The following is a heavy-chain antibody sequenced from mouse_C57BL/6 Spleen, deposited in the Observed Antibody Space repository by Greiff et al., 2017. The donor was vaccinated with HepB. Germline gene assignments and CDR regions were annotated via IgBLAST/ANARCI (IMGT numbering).Heavy chain of an antibody. V-gene: IGHV5-16*01. J-gene: IGHJ1*03. Sequence: EVQRVESEGGLVQPGSSMKLSCTASGFTFSDYYMAWVRQVPEKGLEWVANINYDGSSTYYLDSLKSRFIISRDNAKNILYLQMSSLKSEDTATYYCARDRGLTGYWYFDVWGTGTTVTVSS. CDR3: ARDRGLTGYWYFDV. CDR2: INYDGSST. D-gene: IGHD4-1*01. CDR1: GFTFSDYY.